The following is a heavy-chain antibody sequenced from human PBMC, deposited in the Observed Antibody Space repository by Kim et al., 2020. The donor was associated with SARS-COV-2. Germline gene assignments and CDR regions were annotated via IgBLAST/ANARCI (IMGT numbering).Heavy chain of an antibody. Sequence: SETLSLTCTVSGGSISSSSYYWGWIRQPPGKGLEWIGSIYYSGSTYYNPSLKSRVTISVDTSKNQFSLKLSSVTAADTAVYYCARLARENVWGRPRYYFDYRGQGTLVTVSS. J-gene: IGHJ4*02. CDR3: ARLARENVWGRPRYYFDY. CDR2: IYYSGST. D-gene: IGHD3-16*01. V-gene: IGHV4-39*01. CDR1: GGSISSSSYY.